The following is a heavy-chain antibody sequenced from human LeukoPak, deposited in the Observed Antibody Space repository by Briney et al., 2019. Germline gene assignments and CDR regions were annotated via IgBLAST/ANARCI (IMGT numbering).Heavy chain of an antibody. D-gene: IGHD2-15*01. CDR1: GGSISSSSYY. CDR3: ASFPIVVVVARGY. V-gene: IGHV4-39*07. Sequence: SETLSLTCTVSGGSISSSSYYWGWIRQPPGKGLEWIGSIYYSGSTYYNPSLKSRVTISEDTSKNQFSLKLSSVTAADTAVYYCASFPIVVVVARGYWGQGTLVTVSS. CDR2: IYYSGST. J-gene: IGHJ4*02.